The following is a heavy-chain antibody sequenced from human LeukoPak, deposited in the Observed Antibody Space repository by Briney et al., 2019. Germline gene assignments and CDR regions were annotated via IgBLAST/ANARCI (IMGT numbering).Heavy chain of an antibody. CDR1: GFTFSSYA. CDR2: ISGSGGST. D-gene: IGHD2-2*01. V-gene: IGHV3-23*01. Sequence: QPGGSLRLFCAASGFTFSSYAMSWVRQAPGKGLEWVSAISGSGGSTYYADSVKGRFTISRDNSKNTLYLQMNSLRAEDTAVYYCAKGDLVPVTSHFDYWGQGTLVTVSS. J-gene: IGHJ4*02. CDR3: AKGDLVPVTSHFDY.